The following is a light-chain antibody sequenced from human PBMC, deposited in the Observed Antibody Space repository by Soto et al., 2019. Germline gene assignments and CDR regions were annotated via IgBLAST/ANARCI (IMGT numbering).Light chain of an antibody. J-gene: IGLJ3*02. Sequence: QSALTQPRSVSGSPGQSVIISCTGTNSYIGNYNYVSWYQQHPGKAPKVMIYDVSKRPSGVPDRFSGSKSGNTASLTISGLQDEDEADYYCCSYPGSHTWVFGGGTKLTVL. CDR3: CSYPGSHTWV. V-gene: IGLV2-11*01. CDR1: NSYIGNYNY. CDR2: DVS.